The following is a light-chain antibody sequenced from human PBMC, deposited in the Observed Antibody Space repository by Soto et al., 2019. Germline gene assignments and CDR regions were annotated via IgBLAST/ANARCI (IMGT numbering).Light chain of an antibody. CDR2: RDY. J-gene: IGLJ1*01. V-gene: IGLV3-9*01. CDR1: NIGGKN. Sequence: SYELTQPLSVSVALGRTATITCGGNNIGGKNVHWYQQKPGQAPVLVIYRDYNRPSGIPEQFSGSNSGHTATLTISRVQPGDEADYYCQVWDNRGYVFGTGTKVTVL. CDR3: QVWDNRGYV.